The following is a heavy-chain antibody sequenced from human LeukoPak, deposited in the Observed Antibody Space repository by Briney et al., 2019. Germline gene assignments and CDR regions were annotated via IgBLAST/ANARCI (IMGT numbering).Heavy chain of an antibody. Sequence: GGSLRLSCAASGFTFSSYTMNWVRQAPAKGLEGISYLSGGGSTIYYADSVKGRFTISRDSAKNSLFLQMNSLRADDTAVYYCARTSRFGFLQWLSGFEYWGQGALVTVSS. J-gene: IGHJ4*02. CDR1: GFTFSSYT. CDR3: ARTSRFGFLQWLSGFEY. D-gene: IGHD3-3*01. V-gene: IGHV3-48*01. CDR2: LSGGGSTI.